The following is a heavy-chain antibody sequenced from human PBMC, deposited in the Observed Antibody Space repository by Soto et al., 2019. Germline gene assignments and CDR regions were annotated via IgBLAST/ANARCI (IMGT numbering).Heavy chain of an antibody. CDR1: GYTFTSYG. D-gene: IGHD3-22*01. CDR3: ANYYDSSGYPYGFFQH. J-gene: IGHJ1*01. CDR2: ISAYNGNT. Sequence: ASVKVSCKASGYTFTSYGISWVRQAPGQGLEWMGWISAYNGNTNYAQKLQGRVTMTTDTSTSTAYMELRSLRSDDTAVYYCANYYDSSGYPYGFFQHWGQGTLVTVSS. V-gene: IGHV1-18*01.